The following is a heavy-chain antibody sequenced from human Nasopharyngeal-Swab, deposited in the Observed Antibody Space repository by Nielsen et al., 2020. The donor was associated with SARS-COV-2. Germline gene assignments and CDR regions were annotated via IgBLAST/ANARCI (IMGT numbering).Heavy chain of an antibody. Sequence: GESLKISCKASGFSVTSHGMHWVRQAPGKGLEWVAVIWYDGTNKFYANSVKGRFTISRDNSKNTLYLQMNSLRAEDTAMYYCHLSSGYDGYINNWGQGTLVTVSS. CDR3: HLSSGYDGYINN. V-gene: IGHV3-33*01. CDR2: IWYDGTNK. D-gene: IGHD3-22*01. CDR1: GFSVTSHG. J-gene: IGHJ4*02.